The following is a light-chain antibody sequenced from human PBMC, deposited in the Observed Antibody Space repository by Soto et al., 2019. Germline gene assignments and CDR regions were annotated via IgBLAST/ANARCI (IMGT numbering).Light chain of an antibody. CDR2: DSN. CDR3: GTWDSGLSAGL. CDR1: SSNIGNNF. J-gene: IGLJ3*02. Sequence: QSVLTQPPSVSAAAGQKVTISCSGSSSNIGNNFVSWYQQLPGTAPKLLIYDSNKRPSGIPDRFSGSKSGTSATLGITGLQTGDEADYYCGTWDSGLSAGLFGGGTKVTVL. V-gene: IGLV1-51*01.